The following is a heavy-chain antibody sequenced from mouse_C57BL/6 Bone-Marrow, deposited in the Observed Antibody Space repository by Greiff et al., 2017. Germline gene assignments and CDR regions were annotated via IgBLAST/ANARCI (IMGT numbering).Heavy chain of an antibody. D-gene: IGHD4-1*01. CDR1: GYTFTSYW. Sequence: QVQLQQPGAELVKPGASVKMSCKASGYTFTSYWITWVKQRPGQGLEWIGDIYPTSGRTNYNEKFKSKAILTVDTSSNTAYMQHSILTSEDSAVFYCARSGPLGRSFDYWGQGTTLTVSS. CDR2: IYPTSGRT. V-gene: IGHV1-55*01. CDR3: ARSGPLGRSFDY. J-gene: IGHJ2*01.